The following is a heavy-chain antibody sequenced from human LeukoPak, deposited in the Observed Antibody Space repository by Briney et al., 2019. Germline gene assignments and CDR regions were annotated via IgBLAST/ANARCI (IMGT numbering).Heavy chain of an antibody. Sequence: PGGSLRLSCAASGFTFSSYWMHWVRQAPGKGLVWVSRINSDGSSTSYADSVKGRFTISRDNAKNTLYLQMNSLRAEDTAVYYCARDLRLLKYYGSGSYWGIDYWGQGTLVTVSS. D-gene: IGHD3-10*01. CDR2: INSDGSST. CDR1: GFTFSSYW. J-gene: IGHJ4*02. CDR3: ARDLRLLKYYGSGSYWGIDY. V-gene: IGHV3-74*01.